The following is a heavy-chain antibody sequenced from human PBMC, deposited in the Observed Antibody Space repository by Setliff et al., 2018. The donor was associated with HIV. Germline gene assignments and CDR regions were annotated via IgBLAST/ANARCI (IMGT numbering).Heavy chain of an antibody. J-gene: IGHJ4*02. V-gene: IGHV3-23*01. Sequence: LRLSCAASGFTFNTYAMSWVRQAPGKGLEWVSVISGSGGSTFYADSVKGRFTISRDNAKNSLSLQMNSLRAEDTAVYYCARDRGGWDTAMGYFDYWGQGTLVTVSS. D-gene: IGHD5-18*01. CDR2: ISGSGGST. CDR3: ARDRGGWDTAMGYFDY. CDR1: GFTFNTYA.